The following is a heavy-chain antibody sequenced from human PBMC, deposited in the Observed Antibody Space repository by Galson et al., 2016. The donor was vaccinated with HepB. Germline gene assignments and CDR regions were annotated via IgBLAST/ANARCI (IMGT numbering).Heavy chain of an antibody. D-gene: IGHD4-11*01. CDR2: MFYTGTT. V-gene: IGHV4-39*07. Sequence: SETLSLTCTVSGGPIRSSDSYWSWIRQPPGKGLECIGSMFYTGTTYFNPSLKSRVTISVDTSKNQFSLKLRSVTAADTAVYFCARLTLNEHSNNWFDPWGQGTLVTVSS. CDR3: ARLTLNEHSNNWFDP. CDR1: GGPIRSSDSY. J-gene: IGHJ5*02.